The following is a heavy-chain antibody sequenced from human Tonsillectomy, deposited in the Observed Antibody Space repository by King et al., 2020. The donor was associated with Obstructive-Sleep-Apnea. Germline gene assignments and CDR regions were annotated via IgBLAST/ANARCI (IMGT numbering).Heavy chain of an antibody. D-gene: IGHD3-22*01. CDR2: MNPNSGKT. CDR1: GYTFSSSG. Sequence: QLVQSGAEVKKPGASVKVSCKASGYTFSSSGINWVRQATGQGLEWMGWMNPNSGKTGYEQKFQWRVTMTRNTSISKAYMELSSLRSEDTAVFYCARGGTYYDSSGYKHPNNWFDPWGQGTLVTVSS. CDR3: ARGGTYYDSSGYKHPNNWFDP. V-gene: IGHV1-8*01. J-gene: IGHJ5*02.